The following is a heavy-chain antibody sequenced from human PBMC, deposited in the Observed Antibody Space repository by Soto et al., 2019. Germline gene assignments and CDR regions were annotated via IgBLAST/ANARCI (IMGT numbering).Heavy chain of an antibody. J-gene: IGHJ6*02. D-gene: IGHD3-3*01. CDR2: INQDGSEK. CDR3: ARDQAIFEVIVRHYYYGMDV. CDR1: GFTFSSYW. V-gene: IGHV3-7*01. Sequence: VGSLRLSCAAFGFTFSSYWMSWVRQAPGKGLEWVANINQDGSEKYYADSVKGRFTISRDNARNSLFLQMNSLRAEDTAVYYCARDQAIFEVIVRHYYYGMDVWGQGTTVTVS.